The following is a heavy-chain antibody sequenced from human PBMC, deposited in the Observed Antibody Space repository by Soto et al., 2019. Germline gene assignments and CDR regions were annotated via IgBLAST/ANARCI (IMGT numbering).Heavy chain of an antibody. J-gene: IGHJ2*01. Sequence: QVQLQESGPGLVKPSETLSLTCTVSGGSISSYYWRWIRQPPGKGLEWIGYIYYSGSTNYHPSLKSRVTISVDTSKNQSSLKLSSVTAADPAVYYCARGDYDSSGYYRGYFDLWGRGTLVTVSS. V-gene: IGHV4-59*01. CDR1: GGSISSYY. CDR3: ARGDYDSSGYYRGYFDL. D-gene: IGHD3-22*01. CDR2: IYYSGST.